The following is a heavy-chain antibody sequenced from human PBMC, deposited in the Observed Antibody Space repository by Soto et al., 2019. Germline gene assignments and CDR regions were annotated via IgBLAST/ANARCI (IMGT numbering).Heavy chain of an antibody. D-gene: IGHD3-3*01. CDR3: ARTRYYDFWSGYYLFDY. V-gene: IGHV4-59*11. CDR1: GDSIRSHH. Sequence: SETLSLTCTVSGDSIRSHHWSWTRQPPGKGLEWVGYIYYSGSTNYNPSLKSRVTISVDTSKNQFSLKLSSVTAADTAVYYCARTRYYDFWSGYYLFDYWGQGTLVTVSS. CDR2: IYYSGST. J-gene: IGHJ4*02.